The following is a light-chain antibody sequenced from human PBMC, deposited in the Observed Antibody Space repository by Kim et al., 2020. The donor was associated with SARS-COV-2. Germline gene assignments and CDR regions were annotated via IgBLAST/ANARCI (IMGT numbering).Light chain of an antibody. V-gene: IGKV1-5*03. J-gene: IGKJ1*01. CDR2: KAS. CDR3: QHFSGYSWT. CDR1: QTVNGW. Sequence: ASVGDRVTITCLASQTVNGWLAWYQQKPGKAPKFVIYKASDLESGVPSRFSGSGSGTEFTLTINRLQPDDFATYYCQHFSGYSWTFGQGTKVDIK.